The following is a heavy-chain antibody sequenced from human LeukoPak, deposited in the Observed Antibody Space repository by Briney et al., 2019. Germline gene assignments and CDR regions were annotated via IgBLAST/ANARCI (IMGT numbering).Heavy chain of an antibody. J-gene: IGHJ4*02. D-gene: IGHD2-15*01. CDR1: GYSFTSYW. Sequence: GESLRISCKGSGYSFTSYWIGWVRQMPGRGLEWMGIIYPGDSDTRYSPSFQGQVTISADKSISTAYLQWSSLKASDTAMYYCARRYCSGGSCYSDGFLFDYWGQGTLVTVSS. CDR3: ARRYCSGGSCYSDGFLFDY. CDR2: IYPGDSDT. V-gene: IGHV5-51*01.